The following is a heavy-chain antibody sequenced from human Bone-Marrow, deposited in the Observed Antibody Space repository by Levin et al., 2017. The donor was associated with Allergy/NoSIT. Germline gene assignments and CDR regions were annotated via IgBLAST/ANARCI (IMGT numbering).Heavy chain of an antibody. CDR3: ASSGGSHTLDAFDI. D-gene: IGHD2-15*01. CDR2: ISGSSNNK. Sequence: PGGSLRLSCAASGFSFSSYSMNWVRQAPGKGLEWVSSISGSSNNKYYADSVKGRFTISRDNAKNSLYLQMNSLGAEDTAVYYCASSGGSHTLDAFDIWGQGTMVTVSS. J-gene: IGHJ3*02. CDR1: GFSFSSYS. V-gene: IGHV3-21*01.